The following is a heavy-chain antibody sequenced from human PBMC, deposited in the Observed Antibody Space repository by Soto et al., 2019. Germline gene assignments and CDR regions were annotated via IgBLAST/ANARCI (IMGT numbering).Heavy chain of an antibody. D-gene: IGHD6-6*01. V-gene: IGHV3-30*18. CDR1: GFTFSSYG. CDR2: ISYDGSNK. J-gene: IGHJ4*02. CDR3: AKVDIAARPDY. Sequence: PGGSLRLSCAASGFTFSSYGMHWVRQAPGKGLEWVAVISYDGSNKYYADSVKGRFTISRDNSKNTLYLQMNSLRAEDTAVYYCAKVDIAARPDYWGQGTLVTVSS.